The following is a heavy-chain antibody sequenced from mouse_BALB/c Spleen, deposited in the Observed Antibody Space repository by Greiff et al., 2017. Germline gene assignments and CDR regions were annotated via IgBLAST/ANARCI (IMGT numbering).Heavy chain of an antibody. CDR3: ARESSYYAMDY. J-gene: IGHJ4*01. V-gene: IGHV5-15*02. CDR2: ISNLAYSI. CDR1: GFTFSDYG. Sequence: EVKVVESGGGLVQPGGSRKLSCAASGFTFSDYGMAWVRQAPGKGPEWVAFISNLAYSIYYADTVTGLFTISRENAKNTLYLEMSSLRSEDTAMYYCARESSYYAMDYWGQGTSVTVSS. D-gene: IGHD1-1*01.